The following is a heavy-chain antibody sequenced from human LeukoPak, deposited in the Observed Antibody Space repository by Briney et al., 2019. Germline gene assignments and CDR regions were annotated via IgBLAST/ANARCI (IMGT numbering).Heavy chain of an antibody. J-gene: IGHJ4*02. CDR1: GGSISSYY. D-gene: IGHD6-19*01. CDR2: IYYSGST. Sequence: PSETLSLTCTVSGGSISSYYWSWIRQPPGKGLEWIGYIYYSGSTNYNPSLKGRVTISVDTSKNQFSLKLSSVTAADTAVYYCARRTAVASFDYWGQGTLVTVSS. V-gene: IGHV4-59*08. CDR3: ARRTAVASFDY.